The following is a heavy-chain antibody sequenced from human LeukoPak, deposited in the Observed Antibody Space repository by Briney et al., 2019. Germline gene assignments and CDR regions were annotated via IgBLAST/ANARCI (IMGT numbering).Heavy chain of an antibody. J-gene: IGHJ4*02. D-gene: IGHD4-23*01. CDR3: GRGPRNDYGGNDIDY. CDR2: MYYSGST. Sequence: SETLSLTCTVSGGSISSGGYYWSWIRQHPGKGLEWIGYMYYSGSTYYNPSLKSRITISVDTSKNQFSLKLRSVTAADTAVYYRGRGPRNDYGGNDIDYWGQGTLVTVSS. V-gene: IGHV4-31*03. CDR1: GGSISSGGYY.